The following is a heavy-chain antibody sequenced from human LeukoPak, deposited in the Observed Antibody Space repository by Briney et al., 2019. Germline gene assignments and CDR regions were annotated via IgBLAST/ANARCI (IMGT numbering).Heavy chain of an antibody. J-gene: IGHJ3*02. CDR2: ISGSGGST. V-gene: IGHV3-23*01. CDR3: AKDPQDYGDSEAFDI. Sequence: PGGSLRLSCAASGFTFSSYAMSWVRQAPGKGLEWVSAISGSGGSTYYADSVKGRFTISRDNSKNTLYLQMNSLRAGDTAVYYCAKDPQDYGDSEAFDIWGQGTMVTVSS. CDR1: GFTFSSYA. D-gene: IGHD4-17*01.